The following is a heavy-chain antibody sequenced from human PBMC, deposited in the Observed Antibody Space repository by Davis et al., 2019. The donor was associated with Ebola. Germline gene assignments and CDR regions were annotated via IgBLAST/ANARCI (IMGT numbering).Heavy chain of an antibody. D-gene: IGHD3-22*01. CDR2: ISSSSSTI. CDR1: GFTFSSYS. V-gene: IGHV3-48*02. Sequence: PGGSLRLSCAASGFTFSSYSMNWVRQAPGKGLEWVSYISSSSSTIYYADSVKGRFTISRDNAKNSLYLQMNSLRDEDTAVYYCARGRSKEGDPYDSSGYYVAYFDYWGQGTLVTVSS. J-gene: IGHJ4*02. CDR3: ARGRSKEGDPYDSSGYYVAYFDY.